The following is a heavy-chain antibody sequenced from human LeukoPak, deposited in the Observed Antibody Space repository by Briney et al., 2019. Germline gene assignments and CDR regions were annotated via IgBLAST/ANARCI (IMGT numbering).Heavy chain of an antibody. CDR1: GFTFSSYA. CDR2: ISGSGGST. V-gene: IGHV3-23*01. Sequence: GGSLRLSCAASGFTFSSYAMHWVRQAPGKGLEWVSAISGSGGSTYYADSVKGRFTISRDNSKNTLYLQMNSLRAEDTAVYYCAKDGPLRLWFGELFRWFDPWGQGTLSPSPQ. CDR3: AKDGPLRLWFGELFRWFDP. D-gene: IGHD3-10*01. J-gene: IGHJ5*02.